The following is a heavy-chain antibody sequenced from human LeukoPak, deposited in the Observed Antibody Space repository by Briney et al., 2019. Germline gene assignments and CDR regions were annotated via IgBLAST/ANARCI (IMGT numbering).Heavy chain of an antibody. CDR2: INHSGST. CDR3: ARGMNYYGSGSYYNWFDP. CDR1: GGSFSGYY. D-gene: IGHD3-10*01. V-gene: IGHV4-34*01. J-gene: IGHJ5*02. Sequence: SETLSLTCAVYGGSFSGYYWSWIRQPPGKGLEWIGEINHSGSTNYNPSLKSRVTISVDTSKNQFSLELSSVTAADTAVYYCARGMNYYGSGSYYNWFDPWGQGTLVTVSS.